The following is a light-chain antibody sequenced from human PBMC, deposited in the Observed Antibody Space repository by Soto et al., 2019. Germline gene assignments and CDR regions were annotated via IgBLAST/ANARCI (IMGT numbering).Light chain of an antibody. CDR1: QSISSW. Sequence: DIQMTQSPSTLSASVGDRVTITCRASQSISSWLAWYQQKPGKAPNLLIYKASYLESGVPSRFSGSGSGTEFTLTISNPQPDDVATYYCQQYNSYPWTFGQGTKV. J-gene: IGKJ1*01. CDR3: QQYNSYPWT. CDR2: KAS. V-gene: IGKV1-5*03.